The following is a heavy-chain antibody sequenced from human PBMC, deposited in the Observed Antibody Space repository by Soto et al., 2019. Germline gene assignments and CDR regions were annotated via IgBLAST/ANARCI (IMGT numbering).Heavy chain of an antibody. D-gene: IGHD2-21*01. CDR1: GYTFTNYY. Sequence: ASVKVSCKASGYTFTNYYINWVRQVPGQGLEWMGVINPDIGVTNYAQKFQGRVTMTRDTSTSTVSMELSSLRSEDTAVYYCARALGTVVVLTPDTLDMWGQGTLVTVSS. CDR2: INPDIGVT. V-gene: IGHV1-46*03. CDR3: ARALGTVVVLTPDTLDM. J-gene: IGHJ3*02.